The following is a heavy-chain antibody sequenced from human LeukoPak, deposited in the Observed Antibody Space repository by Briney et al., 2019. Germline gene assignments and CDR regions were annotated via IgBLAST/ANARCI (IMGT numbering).Heavy chain of an antibody. CDR1: GGSISSSSYY. CDR2: IYYSGST. J-gene: IGHJ5*02. V-gene: IGHV4-39*01. CDR3: AKKGLELLINWFDP. D-gene: IGHD1-7*01. Sequence: HPSETLSLTCTVSGGSISSSSYYWGWIRQPPGKGLEWIGSIYYSGSTYYNPSLKSRVTISVDTSKNQFSLKLSSVTAADTAVYYCAKKGLELLINWFDPWGQGTLVTVSS.